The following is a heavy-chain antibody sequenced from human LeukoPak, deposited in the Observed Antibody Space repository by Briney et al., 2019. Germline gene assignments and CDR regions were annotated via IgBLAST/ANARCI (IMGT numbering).Heavy chain of an antibody. CDR2: INPNSGGT. J-gene: IGHJ4*02. CDR1: GYTFTGYY. D-gene: IGHD6-6*01. CDR3: ARDSSIAARTLDY. Sequence: ASVKVSCKASGYTFTGYYMHWVRQAPGQGLEWMGWINPNSGGTNYAQKFQGRVTMTRDTSISTAYMELSRLRSDDTAVYYCARDSSIAARTLDYWGQGTLVTVSS. V-gene: IGHV1-2*02.